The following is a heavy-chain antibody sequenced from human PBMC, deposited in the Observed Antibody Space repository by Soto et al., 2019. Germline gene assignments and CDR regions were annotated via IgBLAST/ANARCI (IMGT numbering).Heavy chain of an antibody. CDR1: GDTFTDYY. Sequence: QVQLMQSGAEVKKPGASVKVSCKASGDTFTDYYIHWVRQAPGQGLEWMGTVNPSGGPTTHAQPFLGRVTMTRDTSTSTLYMELTILTSDDTAIYYCARGGHVVVVTAALDYWGQGTLVTVSS. CDR2: VNPSGGPT. J-gene: IGHJ4*02. D-gene: IGHD2-21*02. V-gene: IGHV1-46*01. CDR3: ARGGHVVVVTAALDY.